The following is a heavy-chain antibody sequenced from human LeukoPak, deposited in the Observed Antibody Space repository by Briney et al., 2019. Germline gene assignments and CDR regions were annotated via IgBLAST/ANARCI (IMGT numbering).Heavy chain of an antibody. Sequence: ASVKVSCKASGYTFTSYAMNWVRQAPGQGLEWMGWINTNAGNPTYAQGFTGRFVFSLDTSVSTAYLQISSLKAEDTAVYYCAREVCSSTSCYIVCWGQGTLVTVSS. D-gene: IGHD2-2*02. J-gene: IGHJ4*02. V-gene: IGHV7-4-1*02. CDR3: AREVCSSTSCYIVC. CDR1: GYTFTSYA. CDR2: INTNAGNP.